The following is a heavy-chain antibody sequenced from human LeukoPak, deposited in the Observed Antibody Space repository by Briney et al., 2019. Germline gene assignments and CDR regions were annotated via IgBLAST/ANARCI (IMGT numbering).Heavy chain of an antibody. J-gene: IGHJ3*02. D-gene: IGHD3-9*01. CDR2: INHSGST. Sequence: SETLSLTCTVSGGSISSYYWSWIRQPPGKGLEWIGEINHSGSTNYNPSLKSRVTISVDTSKNQFSLKLSSVTAADTAVYYCARALVLRYFDWLLGDAFDIWGQGTMVTVSS. CDR1: GGSISSYY. V-gene: IGHV4-34*01. CDR3: ARALVLRYFDWLLGDAFDI.